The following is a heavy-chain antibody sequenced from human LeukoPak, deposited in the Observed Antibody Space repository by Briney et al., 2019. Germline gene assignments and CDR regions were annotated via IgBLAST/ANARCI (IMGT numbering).Heavy chain of an antibody. CDR2: IGTAGDT. D-gene: IGHD3-22*01. CDR3: ARALRYDRSGPTDAFDI. CDR1: GFTFSSYD. Sequence: GGSLRLSCAASGFTFSSYDMHWVRQATGKGLEWVSAIGTAGDTYYPGSVKGRFTISRENAKNSLYLQMNSLRAGDTAVYYCARALRYDRSGPTDAFDIWGQGTMVTVSS. V-gene: IGHV3-13*01. J-gene: IGHJ3*02.